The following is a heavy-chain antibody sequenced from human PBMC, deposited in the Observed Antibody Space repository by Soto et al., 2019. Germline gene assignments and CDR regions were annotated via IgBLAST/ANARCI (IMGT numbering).Heavy chain of an antibody. D-gene: IGHD3-22*01. Sequence: ASVKVSCKASGYTFTNYYLHWVLQAPGQGLEWVGMINPSARSASYAQKLRGRLTMDRDTSTTTVYMELSRLTFEDTAMYYCASGYYDRIGFYFDSWGQGTLVTVSS. CDR1: GYTFTNYY. CDR3: ASGYYDRIGFYFDS. V-gene: IGHV1-46*04. CDR2: INPSARSA. J-gene: IGHJ4*02.